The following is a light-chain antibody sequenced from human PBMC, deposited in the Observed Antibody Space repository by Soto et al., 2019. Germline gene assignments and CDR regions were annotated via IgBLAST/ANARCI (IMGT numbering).Light chain of an antibody. J-gene: IGKJ5*01. CDR3: QQRSNT. CDR1: RGISSY. CDR2: DAS. V-gene: IGKV3-11*01. Sequence: EIVMTPSPGTLSVSPGERATLSCRASRGISSYLAWYQQKPGQAPRLLIYDASNRATGIPARFSGSGSGTDFTLTISSLEPEDFAVYYCQQRSNTFGQGTRLEIK.